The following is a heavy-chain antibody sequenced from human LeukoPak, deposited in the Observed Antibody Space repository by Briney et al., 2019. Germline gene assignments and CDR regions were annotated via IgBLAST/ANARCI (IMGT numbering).Heavy chain of an antibody. CDR1: GGSFSGYY. CDR2: INHSGST. J-gene: IGHJ6*03. CDR3: ARLYGPATYYYGSGSYYKDYYYMDV. D-gene: IGHD3-10*01. V-gene: IGHV4-34*01. Sequence: SETLSLTCAVYGGSFSGYYWSWIRQPPGKGLEWIGEINHSGSTNYNPSLKSRVTISVDTSKNQFSLKLSSVTAADTAVYYCARLYGPATYYYGSGSYYKDYYYMDVWGKGTTVTISS.